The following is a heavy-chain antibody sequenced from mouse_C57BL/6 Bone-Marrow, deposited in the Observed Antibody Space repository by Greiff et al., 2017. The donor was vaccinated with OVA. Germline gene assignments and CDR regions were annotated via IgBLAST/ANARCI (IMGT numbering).Heavy chain of an antibody. CDR1: GFTFSSYT. J-gene: IGHJ3*01. D-gene: IGHD1-1*01. CDR2: ISGGGGNT. Sequence: EVQRVESGGGLVKPGGSLKLSCAASGFTFSSYTMSWVRQTPEKRLEWVATISGGGGNTYYPDSVKGRFTISRDNAKNTLYLQMSSLRSEDTALYYCARQGYYYGSSPFAYWGQGTLVTVSA. CDR3: ARQGYYYGSSPFAY. V-gene: IGHV5-9*01.